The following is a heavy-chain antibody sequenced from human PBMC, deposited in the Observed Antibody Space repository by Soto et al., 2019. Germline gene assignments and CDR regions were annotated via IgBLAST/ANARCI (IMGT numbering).Heavy chain of an antibody. CDR2: ISGGGGNT. D-gene: IGHD3-10*01. J-gene: IGHJ5*02. CDR3: AKAIYDSGSHKFDP. Sequence: EEQLLESGGGLVQPGGSLRLSCAASGFTFSGYAMSWVRQAPGKGLEWVSAISGGGGNTYYADSVKGRFTISRDNSKNTVFLQMNSLRAEDTAVYYCAKAIYDSGSHKFDPWGQGTLVTVSS. V-gene: IGHV3-23*01. CDR1: GFTFSGYA.